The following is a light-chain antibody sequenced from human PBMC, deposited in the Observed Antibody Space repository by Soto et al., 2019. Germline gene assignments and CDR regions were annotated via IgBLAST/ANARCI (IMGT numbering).Light chain of an antibody. CDR1: SSDVGGYNY. CDR2: EVS. CDR3: SSYTSSSV. V-gene: IGLV2-14*01. J-gene: IGLJ3*02. Sequence: QSALTQPASVSGSPGQSITISCTGTSSDVGGYNYVSWYQQHPGKAPKLMIYEVSNRPSGVSNRFSGSKSGNTASLTISGLQAEDEADYYCSSYTSSSVFGGGTKVTVL.